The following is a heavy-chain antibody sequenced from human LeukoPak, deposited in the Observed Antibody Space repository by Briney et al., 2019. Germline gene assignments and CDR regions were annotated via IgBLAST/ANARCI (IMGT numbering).Heavy chain of an antibody. D-gene: IGHD6-13*01. Sequence: GGSLRLSCAASGFTFSHYWMHWVRQAPGKGLVWVSRINSDGSSRNYADSVKGRFTISRDNAKNTLYLQMYSLRAEDTAVYYCASASSHRIAAGGDYWGQGTLVTVSS. CDR1: GFTFSHYW. CDR3: ASASSHRIAAGGDY. CDR2: INSDGSSR. J-gene: IGHJ4*02. V-gene: IGHV3-74*01.